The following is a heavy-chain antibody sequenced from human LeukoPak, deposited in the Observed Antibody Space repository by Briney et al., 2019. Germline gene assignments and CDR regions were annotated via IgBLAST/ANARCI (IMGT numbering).Heavy chain of an antibody. CDR1: GYPFTTYE. Sequence: ASVKVSCKTSGYPFTTYEINWVRQAAGQGLEWMGWVHPDTGYADYAQKFQGRVTMTSDTSISTAYMELSSLRSDDTAVYFCARGPGNDPWGQGTLVTVSS. V-gene: IGHV1-8*01. CDR2: VHPDTGYA. D-gene: IGHD3-10*01. CDR3: ARGPGNDP. J-gene: IGHJ5*02.